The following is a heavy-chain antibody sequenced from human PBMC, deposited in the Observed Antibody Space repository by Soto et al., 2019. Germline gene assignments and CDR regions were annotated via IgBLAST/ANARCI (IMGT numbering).Heavy chain of an antibody. V-gene: IGHV3-48*03. CDR1: GFTFSSYE. D-gene: IGHD3-3*01. CDR2: ISSSGTTI. J-gene: IGHJ6*02. CDR3: ARKFTIFGVVIKYYYGMDV. Sequence: RLSCAASGFTFSSYEMNWVRQAPGKGLEWVSYISSSGTTIYNAESVKGRFTISRDNAKNSLYLQMNSLRAEDTAVYYCARKFTIFGVVIKYYYGMDVWGQGTTVTVSS.